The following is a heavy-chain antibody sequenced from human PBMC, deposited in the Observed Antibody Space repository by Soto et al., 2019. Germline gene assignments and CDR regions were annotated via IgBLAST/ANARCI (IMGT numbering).Heavy chain of an antibody. D-gene: IGHD1-26*01. CDR2: ISGSGSPT. V-gene: IGHV3-23*01. CDR1: GFSFSSYA. CDR3: ARVMSGGTYNSYYGMDV. Sequence: EVQLLESGGGLGQPGGSLRLSCAASGFSFSSYAMTWVRQAPGRGLEWVSAISGSGSPTYYADSVKGRFTISRDNAKNTLDLQMTSLTADDTAVYYCARVMSGGTYNSYYGMDVWGQGTTVTVSS. J-gene: IGHJ6*02.